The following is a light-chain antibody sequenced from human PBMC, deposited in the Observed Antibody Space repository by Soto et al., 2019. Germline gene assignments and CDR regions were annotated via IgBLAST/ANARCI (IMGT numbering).Light chain of an antibody. CDR2: WAS. Sequence: DIVMTQSPDSLAVSLGERATINCKSSQSVLYSSNNKNYLAWYQQKPGQPPKLLIYWASTRESGVPDRFSGSGSGTDSTRTSSSRQAEDGAVDYCQQYYSTPLTFGGGTKVEIK. CDR1: QSVLYSSNNKNY. J-gene: IGKJ4*01. CDR3: QQYYSTPLT. V-gene: IGKV4-1*01.